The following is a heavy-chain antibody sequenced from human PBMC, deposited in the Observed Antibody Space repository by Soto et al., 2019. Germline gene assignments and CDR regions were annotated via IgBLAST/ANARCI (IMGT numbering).Heavy chain of an antibody. CDR2: IYSSGST. Sequence: GGSLRLSCAASGFTVSSDYMSWVRQAPGKGLEWVSVIYSSGSTYYADSVKGRFTISRDNSKNTLYLQMNSLTAEETAVYYCARDKMGGAGSFDYWGQGTLVTVSS. CDR3: ARDKMGGAGSFDY. D-gene: IGHD6-19*01. CDR1: GFTVSSDY. V-gene: IGHV3-53*01. J-gene: IGHJ4*02.